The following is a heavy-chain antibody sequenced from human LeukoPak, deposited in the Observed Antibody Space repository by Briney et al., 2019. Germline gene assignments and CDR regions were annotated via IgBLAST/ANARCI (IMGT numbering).Heavy chain of an antibody. D-gene: IGHD3-10*01. Sequence: ADSLKGRFTISRDNSKNTLYLQMNSLRAEDTAVYYCASPYYYASGSFDVWGQGTLVTVSS. J-gene: IGHJ4*02. V-gene: IGHV3-53*01. CDR3: ASPYYYASGSFDV.